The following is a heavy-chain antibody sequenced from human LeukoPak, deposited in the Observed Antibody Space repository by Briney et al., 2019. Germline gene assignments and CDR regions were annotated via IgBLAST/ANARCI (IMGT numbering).Heavy chain of an antibody. CDR3: ARERRSRMRDIVATIPPDY. D-gene: IGHD5-12*01. Sequence: RGASVKVSCKASGYTFTGYYMHWVRQAPGQGLEWMGWINPNSGGTNYAQKFQGRVTMTRDTSISTAYMELSRLRSDDTAVYYCARERRSRMRDIVATIPPDYWGQGTLVTVSS. J-gene: IGHJ4*02. CDR2: INPNSGGT. V-gene: IGHV1-2*02. CDR1: GYTFTGYY.